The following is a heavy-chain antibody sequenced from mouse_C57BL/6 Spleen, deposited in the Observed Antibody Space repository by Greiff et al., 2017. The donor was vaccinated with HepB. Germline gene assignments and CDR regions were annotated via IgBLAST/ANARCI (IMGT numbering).Heavy chain of an antibody. V-gene: IGHV5-6*02. CDR1: GFTFSSYG. CDR2: ISSGGSYT. D-gene: IGHD3-2*02. Sequence: EVKLVESGGDLVKPGGSLKLSCAASGFTFSSYGMSWVRQTPDKRLEWVATISSGGSYTYYPDSVKGRFTISRDNAKNTLYLQMSSLKSEDTAMYYCARPLSVYYAMDYWGQGTSVTVSS. CDR3: ARPLSVYYAMDY. J-gene: IGHJ4*01.